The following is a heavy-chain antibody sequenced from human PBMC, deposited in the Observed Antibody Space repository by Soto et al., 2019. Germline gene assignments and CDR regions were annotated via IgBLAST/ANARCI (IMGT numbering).Heavy chain of an antibody. CDR3: APDSASMVTAMTPGALCNWFDP. CDR1: GFTFSTYG. Sequence: QAQLVESGGGVVPPGRSLRLSCVGSGFTFSTYGMHWVRQAPGKGLEWVAASSYDGINKFYDDSVKGRFTVYTDNTMNTIYLQMNSLTTEDTAMYYCAPDSASMVTAMTPGALCNWFDPWGKGALVTVSS. V-gene: IGHV3-30*03. J-gene: IGHJ5*02. CDR2: SSYDGINK. D-gene: IGHD2-21*02.